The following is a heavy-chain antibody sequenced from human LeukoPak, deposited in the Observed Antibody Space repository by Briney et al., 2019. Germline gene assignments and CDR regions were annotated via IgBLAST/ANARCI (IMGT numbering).Heavy chain of an antibody. CDR2: IYPGDSDT. CDR1: GYSFTSYW. Sequence: GKSLKISCKGSGYSFTSYWIGWVRQMPGKGLEWMGIIYPGDSDTRYSPSFQGQVTISADKSISTAYLQWSSLKASDTAMYYCARLITLGSGVGDWFDPWGQGTLVTVSS. CDR3: ARLITLGSGVGDWFDP. J-gene: IGHJ5*02. D-gene: IGHD3-10*01. V-gene: IGHV5-51*01.